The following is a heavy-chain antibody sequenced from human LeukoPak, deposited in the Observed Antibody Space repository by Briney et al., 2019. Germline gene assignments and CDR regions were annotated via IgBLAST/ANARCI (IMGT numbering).Heavy chain of an antibody. V-gene: IGHV1-69*04. CDR3: ARVASGGYAPTYIDY. CDR1: GGTFSSYA. D-gene: IGHD5-12*01. Sequence: GASVKVSCKVSGGTFSSYAISWVRQAPGQGLEWMGRIIPILGIANYAQKFQGRVTITADKSTSTAYMELSSLRSEDTAVYYCARVASGGYAPTYIDYWGQGTLVTVSS. CDR2: IIPILGIA. J-gene: IGHJ4*02.